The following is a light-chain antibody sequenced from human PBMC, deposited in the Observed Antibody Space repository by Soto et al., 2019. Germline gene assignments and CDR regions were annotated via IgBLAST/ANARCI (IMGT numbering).Light chain of an antibody. CDR2: DTS. J-gene: IGKJ4*01. CDR3: QHYVTWPLT. CDR1: QGIGDT. V-gene: IGKV3-15*01. Sequence: EIVMTQSPATLSVSPGEGATRSCRASQGIGDTLAWYQQKPGQTPRLLIYDTSIRATGVPARFSGSRSGAEFTLTISSLHSEDFAVHYCQHYVTWPLTFGGGTKVESK.